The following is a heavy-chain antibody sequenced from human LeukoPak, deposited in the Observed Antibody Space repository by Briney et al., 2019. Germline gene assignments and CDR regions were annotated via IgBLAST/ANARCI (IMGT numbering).Heavy chain of an antibody. Sequence: GGSLRLSCAAFGFSFSDYAMHWVRQAPGKGPEWVAVIAYDGNEIHYADSVKGRFTISRDNSKSTLNLQMNSLRVEDTAVYYCPRRGGGYHFDYWGQGTLVTVSS. D-gene: IGHD3-22*01. J-gene: IGHJ4*02. CDR1: GFSFSDYA. V-gene: IGHV3-30*16. CDR3: PRRGGGYHFDY. CDR2: IAYDGNEI.